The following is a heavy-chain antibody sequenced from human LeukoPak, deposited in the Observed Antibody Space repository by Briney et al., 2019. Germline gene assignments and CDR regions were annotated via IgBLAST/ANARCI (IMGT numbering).Heavy chain of an antibody. Sequence: LCSAAACIICSRATICVRRAAAEELLGFVSIISGSGSSVYYTDSLKGRFTISRDNSKNTLYLQMNSLRAEDTAVYYCAKEFPYCSSTSCPNWFDPWGQGTLVTVSS. D-gene: IGHD2-2*01. CDR1: CIICSRA. J-gene: IGHJ5*02. CDR3: AKEFPYCSSTSCPNWFDP. CDR2: IISGSGSSV. V-gene: IGHV3-23*01.